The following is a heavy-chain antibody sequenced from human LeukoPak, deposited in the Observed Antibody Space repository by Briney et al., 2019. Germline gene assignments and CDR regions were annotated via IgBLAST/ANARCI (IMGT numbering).Heavy chain of an antibody. Sequence: SETLSLTCTVYGGSISSYHWSWIRQPPGKGLEWIGYIYYSGSTNYNPSLKSRVTISVDTSKNQFSLKLSSVTAADTAVYYCAREVGSYYGAAGGGYYFDYWGQGTLVTVSS. CDR2: IYYSGST. V-gene: IGHV4-59*01. D-gene: IGHD1-26*01. J-gene: IGHJ4*02. CDR3: AREVGSYYGAAGGGYYFDY. CDR1: GGSISSYH.